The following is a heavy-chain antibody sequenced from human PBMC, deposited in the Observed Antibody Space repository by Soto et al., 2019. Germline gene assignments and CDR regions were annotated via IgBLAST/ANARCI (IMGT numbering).Heavy chain of an antibody. D-gene: IGHD3-16*01. CDR1: GFTFDDYA. CDR3: AKVRVMDYHHGMDV. V-gene: IGHV3-9*01. Sequence: EVQLVESGGGLVQPGRSLRLSCAASGFTFDDYAMHWVRKAPGKGLEWVSGISWNSGSIGYADSVKGRFTISRDNAKNSLYLQMNSLRTEDTALYYCAKVRVMDYHHGMDVWGQGTTVTVSS. CDR2: ISWNSGSI. J-gene: IGHJ6*02.